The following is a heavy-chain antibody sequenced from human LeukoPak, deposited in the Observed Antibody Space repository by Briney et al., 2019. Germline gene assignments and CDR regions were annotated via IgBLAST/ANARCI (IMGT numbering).Heavy chain of an antibody. CDR3: AKGNGDSCYAGLDY. J-gene: IGHJ4*02. Sequence: GGSLRPSCSASRFTFSNYAMTWVRQAPGKGLEWVSCIGGSGDTTYYADSVKGRFTISRDNSRNTLFLQMNSLRGEDTAVYYCAKGNGDSCYAGLDYWGQGTLVTVSS. V-gene: IGHV3-23*01. CDR2: IGGSGDTT. D-gene: IGHD2-2*01. CDR1: RFTFSNYA.